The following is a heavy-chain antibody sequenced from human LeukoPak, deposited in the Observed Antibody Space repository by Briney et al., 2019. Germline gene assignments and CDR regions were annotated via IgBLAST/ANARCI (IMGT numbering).Heavy chain of an antibody. J-gene: IGHJ5*02. CDR1: GGSVSSDY. CDR2: IYYSGST. Sequence: PSETLTLTCTVSGGSVSSDYWSWIRQPPGKGLEWIAYIYYSGSTKYNPSLKSRVTISLDRSKNQFSLKLRSVTAADTAVYYCARLQVHCGGDGYTRWFDPWGQGTLVTVSS. CDR3: ARLQVHCGGDGYTRWFDP. V-gene: IGHV4-59*08. D-gene: IGHD2-21*02.